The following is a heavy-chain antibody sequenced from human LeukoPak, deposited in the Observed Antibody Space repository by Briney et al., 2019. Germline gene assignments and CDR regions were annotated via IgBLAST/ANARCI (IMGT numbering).Heavy chain of an antibody. CDR2: ISGSGGST. J-gene: IGHJ4*02. CDR3: AKVSHYDFWSGYYIFDY. V-gene: IGHV3-23*01. D-gene: IGHD3-3*01. CDR1: GFTFSSYA. Sequence: GGSLRLSCAASGFTFSSYAMSWVRQAPGKGLEWVSAISGSGGSTYYADSVKGRFTISRDNSKNTLYLQMNSLRAEDTAVYYCAKVSHYDFWSGYYIFDYWGQGTLVTVSS.